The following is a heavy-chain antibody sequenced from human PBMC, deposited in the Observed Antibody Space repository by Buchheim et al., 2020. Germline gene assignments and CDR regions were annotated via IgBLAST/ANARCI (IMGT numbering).Heavy chain of an antibody. V-gene: IGHV4-39*01. D-gene: IGHD5-12*01. CDR2: IYYSGST. J-gene: IGHJ6*02. Sequence: QLQLQESGPGLVKPSETLSLTCTVSGGSISSSSYYWGWIRQPPGKGLEWIGSIYYSGSTYYNPSLKSRVTIPVDTSKNQLSLKLSSVTAADTAVYYCAGDSGYGNARYYYYGMDVWGQGTT. CDR1: GGSISSSSYY. CDR3: AGDSGYGNARYYYYGMDV.